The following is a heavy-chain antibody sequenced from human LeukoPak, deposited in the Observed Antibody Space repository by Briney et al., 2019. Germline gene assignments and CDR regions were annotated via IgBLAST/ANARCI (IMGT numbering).Heavy chain of an antibody. CDR2: I. CDR1: GFTFSSYE. Sequence: PGGSLRLSCAASGFTFSSYEMNWVRQAPGKGLEWVSSIFYSDSVKGRFTISRDNAQSSLYLQMNSLRAGDTAVYYCARQAVARPFDLWGQGTMVAVSS. J-gene: IGHJ3*01. CDR3: ARQAVARPFDL. V-gene: IGHV3-21*06.